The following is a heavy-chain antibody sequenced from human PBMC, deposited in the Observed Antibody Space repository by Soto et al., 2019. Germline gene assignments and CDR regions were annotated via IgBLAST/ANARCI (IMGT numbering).Heavy chain of an antibody. Sequence: QVRLVESGGGVVQPGRSLRLSCTASGFSFSSYAMYWFRQPPGRGLGWVAVISKDGMNKNYADSVKGRVTVSRDNAKYSRELQLNSRRGEDTAMYYCARDMYSSDYFVKWFEPWGQGTLVTVCS. D-gene: IGHD6-19*01. CDR1: GFSFSSYA. CDR2: ISKDGMNK. CDR3: ARDMYSSDYFVKWFEP. J-gene: IGHJ5*02. V-gene: IGHV3-30*04.